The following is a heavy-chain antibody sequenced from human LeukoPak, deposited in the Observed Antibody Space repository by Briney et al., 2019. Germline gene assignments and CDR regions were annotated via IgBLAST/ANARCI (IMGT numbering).Heavy chain of an antibody. CDR1: GYTFTGYY. V-gene: IGHV1-2*02. D-gene: IGHD2-15*01. Sequence: ASVKVSCKASGYTFTGYYMHWVRQAPGQGLEWMGWINPNSGGTNYAQKFPGRVTMTRDTSISTAYMELSRLRSDDTAVYYCARDAGVVVAATYWFDPWGQGTLVTVSS. J-gene: IGHJ5*02. CDR3: ARDAGVVVAATYWFDP. CDR2: INPNSGGT.